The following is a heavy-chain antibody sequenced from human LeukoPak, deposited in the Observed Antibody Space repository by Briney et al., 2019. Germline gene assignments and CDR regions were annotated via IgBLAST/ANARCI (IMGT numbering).Heavy chain of an antibody. CDR1: GGSISSYY. D-gene: IGHD6-19*01. CDR2: IYYSGST. V-gene: IGHV4-59*01. Sequence: SETLSLTCTVSGGSISSYYWSWIRQPPGKGLEWIGYIYYSGSTNYNPSLKSRVTISVDTSKNQFSLKLSSVTAADTAVYYCASLIAVAGKGDYFDYWGQGTLVTVSS. J-gene: IGHJ4*02. CDR3: ASLIAVAGKGDYFDY.